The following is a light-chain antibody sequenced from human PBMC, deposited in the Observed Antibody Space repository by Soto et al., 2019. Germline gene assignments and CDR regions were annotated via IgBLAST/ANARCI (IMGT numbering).Light chain of an antibody. V-gene: IGKV3-11*01. CDR3: QQRSQWSPMT. CDR1: QSISTY. Sequence: EIVMTQSPSTLSASPGERATLSCRASQSISTYLAWYQVKPGQAPRLLIYDASSRATGVPSRFSGSGSGTDFSLTISSLEPEDVAVYYCQQRSQWSPMTFGQGTRLEIK. CDR2: DAS. J-gene: IGKJ5*01.